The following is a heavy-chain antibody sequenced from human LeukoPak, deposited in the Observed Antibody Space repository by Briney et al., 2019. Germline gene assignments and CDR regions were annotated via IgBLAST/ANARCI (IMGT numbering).Heavy chain of an antibody. CDR2: IVVGSGNT. CDR1: GFTFTSSA. J-gene: IGHJ6*02. V-gene: IGHV1-58*01. CDR3: AAGTQWELNYYYGMDV. D-gene: IGHD1-26*01. Sequence: ASVKVSCKASGFTFTSSAVQWVRQARGQRLEWIGWIVVGSGNTNYAQKFQERVTITRDMSTSTAYMELSSLRSEDTAVYYCAAGTQWELNYYYGMDVWGQGTTVTVSS.